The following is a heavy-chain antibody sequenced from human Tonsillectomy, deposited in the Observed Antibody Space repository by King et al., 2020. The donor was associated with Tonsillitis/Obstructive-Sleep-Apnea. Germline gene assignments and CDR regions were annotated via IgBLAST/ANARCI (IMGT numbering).Heavy chain of an antibody. J-gene: IGHJ6*03. V-gene: IGHV1-3*04. CDR1: GYSFRNFA. CDR3: ARDGGDYSSRSYFYYYMDV. D-gene: IGHD6-13*01. CDR2: VDTDNGNT. Sequence: QLVQSGTEVKKPGASVKVSCKASGYSFRNFAMHWVRQAPGQCFEWIGWVDTDNGNTKYSKKFQGRLTVTKDTSARTAYMELRRLTYEDTAVYYCARDGGDYSSRSYFYYYMDVWGQGTTVTVSS.